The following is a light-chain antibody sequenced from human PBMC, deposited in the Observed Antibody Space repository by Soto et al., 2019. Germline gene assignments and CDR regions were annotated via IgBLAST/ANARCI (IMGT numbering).Light chain of an antibody. CDR1: QSVRSN. CDR2: DAS. V-gene: IGKV3-15*01. J-gene: IGKJ4*01. CDR3: QQCNSWPLT. Sequence: EIVMTQSPATLSVSPGERATLSCRASQSVRSNLAWYQQKPGQAPRLLIYDASTRATGVPARFSGSGSGTEFTLTISNLQSEDFAVYYCQQCNSWPLTIGGGTKVEIK.